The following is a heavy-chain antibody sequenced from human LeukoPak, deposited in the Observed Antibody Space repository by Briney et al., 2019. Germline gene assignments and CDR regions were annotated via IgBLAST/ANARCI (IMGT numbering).Heavy chain of an antibody. CDR3: ARDGGSGRRWFNP. D-gene: IGHD3-10*01. Sequence: GGSLRLSCTASGFTFSSYNMNWVRQAPGKGLEWVSYISSSSDTKYYADSVKGRFTISRDNAKNSLYLQMNSLRAEDTAVYYCARDGGSGRRWFNPWGQGTLVTVSS. V-gene: IGHV3-48*01. J-gene: IGHJ5*02. CDR1: GFTFSSYN. CDR2: ISSSSDTK.